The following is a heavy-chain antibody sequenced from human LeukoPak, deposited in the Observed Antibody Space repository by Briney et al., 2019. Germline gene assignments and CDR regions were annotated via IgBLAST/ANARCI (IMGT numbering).Heavy chain of an antibody. Sequence: SETLSLTCTVSGGSISSYYWSWIRQPPGKGLEWIGYIYYSGSTNYNPSLESRVTISVDTSKNQFSLILTSVTATDTAVYYCARRGVRYGRHYYFDYWGQGSLVTVSS. CDR1: GGSISSYY. D-gene: IGHD5-18*01. CDR2: IYYSGST. CDR3: ARRGVRYGRHYYFDY. J-gene: IGHJ4*02. V-gene: IGHV4-59*08.